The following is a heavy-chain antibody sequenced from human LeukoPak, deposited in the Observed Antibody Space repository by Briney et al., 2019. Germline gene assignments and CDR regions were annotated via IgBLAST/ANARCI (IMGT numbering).Heavy chain of an antibody. CDR2: ISTTGLII. CDR3: GSGLLMSR. J-gene: IGHJ4*02. CDR1: GFTFSSYV. V-gene: IGHV3-48*03. D-gene: IGHD4/OR15-4a*01. Sequence: PGGSLRLSCAASGFTFSSYVMTWVRQAPGKGLEWVSYISTTGLIIMYADSVKGRFTVSRDNAQNSLYLQMNSLRAEDTAIYYCGSGLLMSRWGPGTLVTVSS.